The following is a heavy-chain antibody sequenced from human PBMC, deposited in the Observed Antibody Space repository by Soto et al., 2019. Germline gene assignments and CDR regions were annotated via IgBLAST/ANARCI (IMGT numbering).Heavy chain of an antibody. Sequence: GGSLRLSCAASGFTFSSYGMHWVRQAPGKGLEWVAVIWYDGSNKYYADSVKGRFTISRDNSKNTLYLQMNSLRAEDTAVYYCARDTGGGGNFIFGYWGKGTLVTVSS. V-gene: IGHV3-33*01. CDR2: IWYDGSNK. CDR3: ARDTGGGGNFIFGY. D-gene: IGHD2-21*02. CDR1: GFTFSSYG. J-gene: IGHJ4*02.